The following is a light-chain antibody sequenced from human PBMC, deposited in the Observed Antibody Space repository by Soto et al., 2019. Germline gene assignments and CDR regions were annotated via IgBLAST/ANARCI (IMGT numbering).Light chain of an antibody. CDR2: KAS. CDR3: QQYNNYPWT. J-gene: IGKJ1*01. V-gene: IGKV1-5*03. Sequence: DIQMTQSPSTLSASVGDRVTITCRASQSISSWLAWYQQKPGKAPKLLIYKASSLESGVPSRFSGSGSGTEFTLTISSLQPDDCATYYCQQYNNYPWTFGHGTKVEIK. CDR1: QSISSW.